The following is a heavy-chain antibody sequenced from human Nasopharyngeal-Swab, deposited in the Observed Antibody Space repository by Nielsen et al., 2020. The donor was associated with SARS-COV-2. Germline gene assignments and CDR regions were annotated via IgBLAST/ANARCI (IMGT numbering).Heavy chain of an antibody. CDR3: TTLDTVVVPAATRGWFDP. J-gene: IGHJ5*02. CDR1: GFTFSSYW. CDR2: IKQDGSEK. D-gene: IGHD2-2*01. V-gene: IGHV3-7*01. Sequence: GESLKISCAASGFTFSSYWMSWVRQAPGKGLEWVANIKQDGSEKYYVDSVKGRFTISRDNAKNSLYLQMNSLRAEDTAVYYCTTLDTVVVPAATRGWFDPWGQGTLVTVSS.